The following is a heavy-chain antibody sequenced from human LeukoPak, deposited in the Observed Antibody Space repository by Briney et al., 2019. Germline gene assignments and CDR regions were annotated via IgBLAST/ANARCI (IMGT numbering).Heavy chain of an antibody. CDR2: ISGSGGST. J-gene: IGHJ6*04. Sequence: AGPLRLSCAASGFTFSSYAMSWVRQAPGKGLEWVSAISGSGGSTYYADSVKGRFTISRDNSKNTLYLQMNSLRAEDTAVYYCAKDSYYYGSGSYYLSRYYYYGMDVWGKGTTVTVSS. V-gene: IGHV3-23*01. CDR1: GFTFSSYA. CDR3: AKDSYYYGSGSYYLSRYYYYGMDV. D-gene: IGHD3-10*01.